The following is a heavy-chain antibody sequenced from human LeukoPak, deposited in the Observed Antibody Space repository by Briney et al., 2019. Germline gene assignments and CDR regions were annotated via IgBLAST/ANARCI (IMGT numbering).Heavy chain of an antibody. CDR3: ATYGQVLLPFES. CDR2: ISSSGSTI. CDR1: GFSFSSYG. Sequence: GGSLRLSCAASGFSFSSYGMHWVRQAPGKGLEWVSYISSSGSTIYYADSVKGRFTISRDNAKNSLYLQMNSLRAEDTAIYYCATYGQVLLPFESWGQGTLVTVSS. J-gene: IGHJ4*02. D-gene: IGHD2-8*02. V-gene: IGHV3-48*04.